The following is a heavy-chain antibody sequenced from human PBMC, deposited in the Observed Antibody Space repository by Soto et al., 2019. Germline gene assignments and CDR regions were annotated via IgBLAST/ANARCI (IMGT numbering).Heavy chain of an antibody. D-gene: IGHD2-15*01. CDR3: ARARALGYCSGGSCYSGC. Sequence: GASVKVSCKASGYTFTSYGISWVRQAPGQGLEWMGWISAYNGNTNYAQKLQGRVTMTTDTSTSTAYMELRSLRSDDTAVYYCARARALGYCSGGSCYSGCWGQGTLVTVSS. V-gene: IGHV1-18*04. CDR2: ISAYNGNT. J-gene: IGHJ4*02. CDR1: GYTFTSYG.